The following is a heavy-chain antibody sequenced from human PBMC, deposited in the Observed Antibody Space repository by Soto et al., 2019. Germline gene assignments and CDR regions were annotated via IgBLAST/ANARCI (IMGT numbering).Heavy chain of an antibody. Sequence: GGSLRLSCAASGFTFSSYSMNWVRQAPGKGLVWVSRINSDGSSTSYADSVKGRFTISRDNAKNTLYLQMNSLRAEDTAVYYCAIRASYYDSSGYFDYWGQGTLVTVSS. CDR2: INSDGSST. CDR1: GFTFSSYS. J-gene: IGHJ4*02. V-gene: IGHV3-74*01. D-gene: IGHD3-22*01. CDR3: AIRASYYDSSGYFDY.